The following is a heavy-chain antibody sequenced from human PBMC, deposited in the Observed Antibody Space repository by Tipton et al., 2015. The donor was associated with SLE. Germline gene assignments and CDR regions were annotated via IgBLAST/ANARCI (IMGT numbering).Heavy chain of an antibody. V-gene: IGHV4-34*01. D-gene: IGHD5-18*01. Sequence: TLSLTCAVYGGSFSGYYWTWIRQPPGKGLEWIGEINHSGSTNYNPSLKSRVTISVDTSKNQFSLKLSSVTAADTAVYYCARGRGYSYGHDYWGQGTLVTVSS. CDR3: ARGRGYSYGHDY. CDR1: GGSFSGYY. CDR2: INHSGST. J-gene: IGHJ4*02.